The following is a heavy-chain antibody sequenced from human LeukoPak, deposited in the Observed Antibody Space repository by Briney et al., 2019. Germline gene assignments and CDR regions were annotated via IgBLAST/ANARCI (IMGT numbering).Heavy chain of an antibody. CDR2: ISSSSSYI. V-gene: IGHV3-21*01. Sequence: GGSLRLSCAASGFTFSSYSMNWVRQAPGKGLEWVSSISSSSSYIYYADSVKGRFTISRDNAKNSLHLQMNSLRAEDTAVYYCARDLVIYDSSGYYYFDYWGQGTLVTVSS. CDR1: GFTFSSYS. J-gene: IGHJ4*02. CDR3: ARDLVIYDSSGYYYFDY. D-gene: IGHD3-22*01.